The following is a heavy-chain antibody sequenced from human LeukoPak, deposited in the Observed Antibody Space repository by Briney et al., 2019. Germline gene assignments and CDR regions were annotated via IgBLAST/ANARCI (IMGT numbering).Heavy chain of an antibody. CDR2: IYYSGST. J-gene: IGHJ4*02. CDR3: AREGGYDYVWGSHRANRLGFDY. CDR1: GGSISSGGYY. D-gene: IGHD3-16*02. V-gene: IGHV4-31*03. Sequence: PSQTLSLTCTVSGGSISSGGYYWSWIRQHPGKGLEWIGYIYYSGSTYYNPSLKSRDTISVDTSKNQFSLKLSSVTAADTAVYYCAREGGYDYVWGSHRANRLGFDYWGQGTLVTVSS.